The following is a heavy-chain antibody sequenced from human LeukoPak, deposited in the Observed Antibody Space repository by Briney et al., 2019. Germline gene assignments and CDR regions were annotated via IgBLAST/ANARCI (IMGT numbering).Heavy chain of an antibody. CDR2: IWYDGSSK. V-gene: IGHV3-33*01. Sequence: GGSLRLSCAASGFTFSSYGMHWVRQAPGKGLEWVALIWYDGSSKHYADSVRGRFTISRDNSKNTLYLQMNSLRAEDTAVYYCARDPMIRGIGWFDPWGQGTLVTVSS. CDR3: ARDPMIRGIGWFDP. D-gene: IGHD3-10*01. CDR1: GFTFSSYG. J-gene: IGHJ5*02.